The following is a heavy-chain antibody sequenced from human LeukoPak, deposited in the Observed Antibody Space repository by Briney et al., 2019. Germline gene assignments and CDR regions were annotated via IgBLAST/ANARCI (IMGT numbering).Heavy chain of an antibody. CDR3: ARETSGSGLDWSDP. V-gene: IGHV1-69*06. CDR1: GYTFTTYG. CDR2: IIPIFGTA. J-gene: IGHJ5*02. Sequence: SVKVSCEASGYTFTTYGMNWVRQAPGQGLEWMGGIIPIFGTANYAQKFQGRVTIIADKSTSTAYMELSSLRSKDTAVYYCARETSGSGLDWSDPWGQGTLVTVSS. D-gene: IGHD6-19*01.